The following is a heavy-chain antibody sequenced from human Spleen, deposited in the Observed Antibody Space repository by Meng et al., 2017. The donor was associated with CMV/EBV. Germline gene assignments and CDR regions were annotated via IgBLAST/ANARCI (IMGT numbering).Heavy chain of an antibody. V-gene: IGHV3-7*01. CDR2: IFLDGGDK. J-gene: IGHJ5*02. CDR1: GFSLSNYW. Sequence: GESLKISCAASGFSLSNYWMSWVRQAPGKGLEWVANIFLDGGDKYYVDSVKGRFTISRDNAKNSLYLQLNSLRVEDTAMYYCARGSGMWFDPWGQGTLVTAPQ. D-gene: IGHD1-26*01. CDR3: ARGSGMWFDP.